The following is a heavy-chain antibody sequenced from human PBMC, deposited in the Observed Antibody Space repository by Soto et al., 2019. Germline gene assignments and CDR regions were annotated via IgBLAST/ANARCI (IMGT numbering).Heavy chain of an antibody. CDR2: ISSSGSTI. Sequence: PGGSLRLSCAASGFTFSDYYMIWIRQAPGKGLEWVSYISSSGSTIYYADSVKGRFTISRDNAKNSLYLQMNSLRAEDTAVYYCARVIRDYDILTGYHAGYFDYWGQGTLVTVSS. D-gene: IGHD3-9*01. J-gene: IGHJ4*02. CDR1: GFTFSDYY. V-gene: IGHV3-11*01. CDR3: ARVIRDYDILTGYHAGYFDY.